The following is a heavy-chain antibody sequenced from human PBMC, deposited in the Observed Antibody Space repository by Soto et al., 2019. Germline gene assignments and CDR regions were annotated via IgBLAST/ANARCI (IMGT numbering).Heavy chain of an antibody. Sequence: GGSLRLSCAASGFTFSSYWMSWVRQAPGKGLEWVANIKQDGSEKYYVDSVKGRFTISRDNAKNSLYLQMNSLRAEDTAVYYCARDDILTGYSSIYYYYGMDVWGQGTTVTVSS. V-gene: IGHV3-7*01. CDR1: GFTFSSYW. J-gene: IGHJ6*02. CDR3: ARDDILTGYSSIYYYYGMDV. CDR2: IKQDGSEK. D-gene: IGHD3-9*01.